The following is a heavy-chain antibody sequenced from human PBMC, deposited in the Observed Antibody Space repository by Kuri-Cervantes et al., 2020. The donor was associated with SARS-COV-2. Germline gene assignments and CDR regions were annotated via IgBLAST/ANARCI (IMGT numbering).Heavy chain of an antibody. CDR2: INHSGST. V-gene: IGHV4-34*01. D-gene: IGHD2-2*01. Sequence: SQTLPLTCAVYGGSFSGYYWSWIRQPPGKGLEWIGEINHSGSTNYNPSLKSRVTISVDTSKNQFSLKLSSVTAADTAVYYCARATKVVPAAITKRGGMDVWGQGTTVTVSS. CDR3: ARATKVVPAAITKRGGMDV. J-gene: IGHJ6*02. CDR1: GGSFSGYY.